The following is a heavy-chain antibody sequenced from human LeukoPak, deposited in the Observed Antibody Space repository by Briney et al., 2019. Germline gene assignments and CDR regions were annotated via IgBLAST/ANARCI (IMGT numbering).Heavy chain of an antibody. J-gene: IGHJ5*02. CDR2: ISGSGGST. D-gene: IGHD4-23*01. CDR1: GFTFSTYA. V-gene: IGHV3-23*01. CDR3: AKDQGGNHYNWFDP. Sequence: GGSLRLSCAASGFTFSTYAMSWVRQAPGKGLEWVSAISGSGGSTYYADSVKGRFTISRDNSKNTLYLQMNSLRAEDTAVYYCAKDQGGNHYNWFDPWGQGTLVTVSS.